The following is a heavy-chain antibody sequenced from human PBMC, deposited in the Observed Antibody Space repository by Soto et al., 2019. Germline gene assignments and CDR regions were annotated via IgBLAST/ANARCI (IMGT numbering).Heavy chain of an antibody. CDR1: GITFSSYA. D-gene: IGHD3-10*01. CDR3: ARDSRGSGTNDY. V-gene: IGHV3-33*01. J-gene: IGHJ4*02. Sequence: QVQLVESGGGVVQPGRYLRLSCAASGITFSSYAMHWVRQTPGKGLEWVAVISYDGSNEYYADSVKGRFTISRDNSKNTLYLQMNSMRAEDTAVYYCARDSRGSGTNDYWGQGTLVTVSS. CDR2: ISYDGSNE.